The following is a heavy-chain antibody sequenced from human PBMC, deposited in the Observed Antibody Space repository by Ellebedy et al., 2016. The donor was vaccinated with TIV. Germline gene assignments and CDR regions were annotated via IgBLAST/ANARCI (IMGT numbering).Heavy chain of an antibody. D-gene: IGHD3-3*01. CDR2: INSDGSST. V-gene: IGHV3-74*01. Sequence: PGGSLRLSCAASGFTFSSYWMHWVRQAPGKGLVWVSRINSDGSSTSYADSVKGRFTISRDNAKNTLYLQMNSLRAEDTAVYYCARPHYDFWSGYYAYYYYYGMDVWGQGTTVTVSS. J-gene: IGHJ6*02. CDR1: GFTFSSYW. CDR3: ARPHYDFWSGYYAYYYYYGMDV.